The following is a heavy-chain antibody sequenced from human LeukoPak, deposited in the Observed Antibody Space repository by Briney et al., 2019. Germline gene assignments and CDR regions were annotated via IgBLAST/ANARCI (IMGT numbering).Heavy chain of an antibody. Sequence: ASVKVSCKASGYTFTGYYMHWVRQAPGQGHEWIGSITPNSGGTNYAQKFQGRVTMTRDTSISIAYMELSRLRSDDTAVYYCARGRITMVRTPFDPWGQGTLVTVSS. D-gene: IGHD3-10*01. V-gene: IGHV1-2*02. CDR3: ARGRITMVRTPFDP. CDR2: ITPNSGGT. J-gene: IGHJ5*02. CDR1: GYTFTGYY.